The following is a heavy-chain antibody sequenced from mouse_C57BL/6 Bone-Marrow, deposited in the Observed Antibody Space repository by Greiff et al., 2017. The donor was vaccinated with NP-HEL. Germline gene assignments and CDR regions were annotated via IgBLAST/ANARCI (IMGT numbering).Heavy chain of an antibody. V-gene: IGHV1-81*01. J-gene: IGHJ2*01. D-gene: IGHD1-1*01. Sequence: VQLQQSGAELARPGASVKLSCKASGYTFTSYGISWVKQRTGQGLEWIGEIYPRSGNTYYNEKFKGKATLTADKSSSTAYMELRSLTSEDSAVYFCARYYGSSLDYGGQGTTLTVSS. CDR1: GYTFTSYG. CDR2: IYPRSGNT. CDR3: ARYYGSSLDY.